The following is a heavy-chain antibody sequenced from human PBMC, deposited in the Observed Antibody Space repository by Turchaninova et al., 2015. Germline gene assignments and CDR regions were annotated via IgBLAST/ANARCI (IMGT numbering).Heavy chain of an antibody. CDR3: AREWGITARPVDY. CDR1: GGSIRSSSYY. J-gene: IGHJ4*02. CDR2: IYYSGST. D-gene: IGHD6-6*01. V-gene: IGHV4-39*07. Sequence: QLQLQESGPGLVKPSETLSLPCPVSGGSIRSSSYYWGWIRQPPGKGLEWIGNIYYSGSTYYNPSLKSRVTISVDTSKNQFSLKLNSVTAADTAVYYCAREWGITARPVDYWGQGTLVTVSS.